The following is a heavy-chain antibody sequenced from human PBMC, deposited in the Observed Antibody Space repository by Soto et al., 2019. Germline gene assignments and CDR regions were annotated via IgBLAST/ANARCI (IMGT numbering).Heavy chain of an antibody. V-gene: IGHV1-18*01. CDR2: INGDNGNT. D-gene: IGHD5-18*01. CDR3: ARCIQGDYYYGMDV. J-gene: IGHJ6*02. CDR1: GYTSYSHS. Sequence: QAQLVQSGAEVKKPGASVKVSCKASGYTSYSHSIGWVRQAPGQGLEWMGRINGDNGNTQYAQKFRGRVTMTTDTSTTTVYMELTNLRSDDTAVYYCARCIQGDYYYGMDVWGQGTTVTVSS.